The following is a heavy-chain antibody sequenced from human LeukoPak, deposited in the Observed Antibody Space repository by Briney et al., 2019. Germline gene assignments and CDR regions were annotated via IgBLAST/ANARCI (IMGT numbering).Heavy chain of an antibody. D-gene: IGHD2-2*02. CDR3: ARRCDGISCYNKNAFDI. CDR1: GFTFSSYA. Sequence: PGGSLRLSCAASGFTFSSYAMHWVRQAPGKGLEYVSAISSNGGSTYYANSVKGRFTISRDNSKNTLYLQMNSLRAEDTAVYYCARRCDGISCYNKNAFDIWGQGTMVTVSS. J-gene: IGHJ3*02. V-gene: IGHV3-64*01. CDR2: ISSNGGST.